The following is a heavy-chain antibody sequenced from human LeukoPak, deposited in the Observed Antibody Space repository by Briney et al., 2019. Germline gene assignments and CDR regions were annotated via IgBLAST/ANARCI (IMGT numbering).Heavy chain of an antibody. Sequence: PSETLSLTCTVSGGSISSYYWSWIRQPPGKGLEWIGYISYSGSTNYNPSLKRRVTISVGTSKNQFSLKLTSVTAADTAVYYCVRHRRVAVAGFDYWGQGTLVTVSS. CDR1: GGSISSYY. V-gene: IGHV4-59*08. CDR2: ISYSGST. J-gene: IGHJ4*02. CDR3: VRHRRVAVAGFDY. D-gene: IGHD6-19*01.